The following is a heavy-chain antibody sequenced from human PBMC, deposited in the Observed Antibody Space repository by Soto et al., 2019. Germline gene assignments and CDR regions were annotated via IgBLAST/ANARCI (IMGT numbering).Heavy chain of an antibody. CDR2: ISYDGGNE. CDR3: AKDRYSGTYPTVVDD. J-gene: IGHJ4*02. V-gene: IGHV3-30*18. CDR1: GFTIRSYG. D-gene: IGHD1-26*01. Sequence: LGLSCAGSGFTIRSYGVHWVRQAQGKGLEWVALISYDGGNEKYTESVKDRFTISRDDSHNVAYLQMSSLRTEDTAMYYCAKDRYSGTYPTVVDDLGQGSLVTISS.